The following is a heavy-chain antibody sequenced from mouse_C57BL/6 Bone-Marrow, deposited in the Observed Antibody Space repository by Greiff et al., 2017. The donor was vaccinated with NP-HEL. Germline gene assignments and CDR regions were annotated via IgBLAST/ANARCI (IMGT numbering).Heavy chain of an antibody. CDR1: GFTFSDYY. J-gene: IGHJ4*01. Sequence: EVMLVESEGGLVQPGSSMKLSCTASGFTFSDYYMAWVRQVPEKGLEWVANINYDGSSTYYLDSLKSRFIISRDNAKNILYLQMSSMKSEDTATYYCARERRSYPYYAMDYWGQGTSVTVSS. V-gene: IGHV5-16*01. CDR3: ARERRSYPYYAMDY. CDR2: INYDGSST. D-gene: IGHD2-10*01.